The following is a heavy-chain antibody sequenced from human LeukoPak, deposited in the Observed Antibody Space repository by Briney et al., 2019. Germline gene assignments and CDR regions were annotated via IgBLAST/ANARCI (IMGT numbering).Heavy chain of an antibody. Sequence: ASVTVSCKASGYTFTSYGISWVRQAPGQGLEWMGWISAYNGNTNYAQKLQGRVTMTGDTSTSTVYMELSSLRSEDTAVYYCARVRDGYNDAYDIWGQGTMVTVTS. D-gene: IGHD5-24*01. V-gene: IGHV1-18*01. CDR1: GYTFTSYG. CDR3: ARVRDGYNDAYDI. J-gene: IGHJ3*02. CDR2: ISAYNGNT.